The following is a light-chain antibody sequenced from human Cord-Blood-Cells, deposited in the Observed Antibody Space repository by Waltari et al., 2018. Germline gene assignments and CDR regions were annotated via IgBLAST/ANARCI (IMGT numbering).Light chain of an antibody. CDR1: SSDGGSYNL. J-gene: IGLJ3*02. CDR2: EGS. V-gene: IGLV2-23*01. Sequence: QSALTQPASVSGSPGQSITISCTGTSSDGGSYNLVSWYQQHPGKAPKLMIYEGSKRPSGVSNRFSGSKSGNTASLTISGLQADDEADYYCCSYAGSSTVFGGGTKLTVL. CDR3: CSYAGSSTV.